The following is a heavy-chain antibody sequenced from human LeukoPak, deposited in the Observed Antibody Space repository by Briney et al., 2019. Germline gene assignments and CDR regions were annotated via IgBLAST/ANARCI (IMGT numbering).Heavy chain of an antibody. D-gene: IGHD3-9*01. V-gene: IGHV4-39*07. Sequence: SETLSLTCTVSGGSISSSSYYWGWIRQPPGKGLEWIGSIYYSGSTYYNPSLKSRVTISVDTSKNQFSLKLSSVTAADTAVYYCARDRGRRYDILTGYYKGSFFDYWGQGTLVTVSS. J-gene: IGHJ4*02. CDR2: IYYSGST. CDR3: ARDRGRRYDILTGYYKGSFFDY. CDR1: GGSISSSSYY.